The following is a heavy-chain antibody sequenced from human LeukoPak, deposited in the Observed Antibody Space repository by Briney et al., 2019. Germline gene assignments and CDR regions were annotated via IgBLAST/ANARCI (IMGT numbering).Heavy chain of an antibody. V-gene: IGHV3-74*01. CDR3: ARDFTVGGMFDY. Sequence: GGSLRLSCAASGFTFSSYWMHWVRQAPGKGLVWVSRTNHDGSNTNYADSVKGRFAISRDNAKNTLHLQMNSLRAEDTAVYYWARDFTVGGMFDYWGQGILVTVSS. J-gene: IGHJ4*02. CDR2: TNHDGSNT. D-gene: IGHD4-17*01. CDR1: GFTFSSYW.